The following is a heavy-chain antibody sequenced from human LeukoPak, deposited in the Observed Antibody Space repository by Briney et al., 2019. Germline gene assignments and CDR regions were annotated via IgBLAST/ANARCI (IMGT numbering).Heavy chain of an antibody. CDR1: VYTFTSYD. CDR3: ARARVVVAATAPKHNWFDP. J-gene: IGHJ5*02. V-gene: IGHV1-8*01. CDR2: MNPNSGNT. D-gene: IGHD2-15*01. Sequence: ASVKVSCKASVYTFTSYDINWVRQATGQGLEWMGWMNPNSGNTGYAQKFQGRVTMTRNTSISTAYMELSSLRSEDTAVYYCARARVVVAATAPKHNWFDPWGQGTLVTVSS.